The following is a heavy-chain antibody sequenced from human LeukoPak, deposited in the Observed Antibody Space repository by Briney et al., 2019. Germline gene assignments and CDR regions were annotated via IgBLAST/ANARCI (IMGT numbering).Heavy chain of an antibody. CDR2: IVVGSGNT. D-gene: IGHD1-26*01. CDR1: GFTFTGSA. J-gene: IGHJ1*01. CDR3: AAANKGSYYDGYY. Sequence: SVKVSCRTSGFTFTGSAMQWVRQARGQRLEWIGWIVVGSGNTNYAQKFQERATFTRDMSTSTAYMELSSLSSEDTAVYYCAAANKGSYYDGYYWGQGTPVTVSS. V-gene: IGHV1-58*02.